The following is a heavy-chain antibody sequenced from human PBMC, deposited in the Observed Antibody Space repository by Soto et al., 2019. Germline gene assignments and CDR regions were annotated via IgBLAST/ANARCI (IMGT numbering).Heavy chain of an antibody. CDR1: AYTFTGYY. J-gene: IGHJ4*02. V-gene: IGHV1-2*04. CDR3: SRLDRGETSPFAH. CDR2: INPNSGGT. Sequence: ATVKVSCKASAYTFTGYYMHWVRQAPGQGLEWMGWINPNSGGTNYAQKFQGWVTMTRDTSISTAYMELSSLRSEDTAVYYCSRLDRGETSPFAHWGPVYLVTGSS. D-gene: IGHD3-10*01.